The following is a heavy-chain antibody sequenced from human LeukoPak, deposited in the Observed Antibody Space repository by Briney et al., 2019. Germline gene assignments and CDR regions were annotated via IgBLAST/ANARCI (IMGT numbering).Heavy chain of an antibody. D-gene: IGHD2-15*01. CDR3: ARSAGCSGGSCYTPKDYYYYAMDV. Sequence: GESLKISGKGSGYNFTSYWIGWVRQMPGKGLEWMEIIYPGDSDTTYSPSCQGQVAIAADKSISTAYLQWSSLKASDTAMYYCARSAGCSGGSCYTPKDYYYYAMDVWGQGTTVTVSS. CDR2: IYPGDSDT. J-gene: IGHJ6*02. V-gene: IGHV5-51*01. CDR1: GYNFTSYW.